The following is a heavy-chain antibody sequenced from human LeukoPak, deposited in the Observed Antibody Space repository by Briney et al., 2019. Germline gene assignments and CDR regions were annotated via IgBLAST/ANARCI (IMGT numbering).Heavy chain of an antibody. CDR1: GFTFSDYY. CDR3: ARVGSDDFWTTDY. D-gene: IGHD3-3*01. J-gene: IGHJ4*02. Sequence: GGSLRLSCAASGFTFSDYYMSWIRQAPGKGLEWVSYISSSSSYTNYADSVKGRFTISRDNSKNTLYLQMNSLRAEDTAVYYCARVGSDDFWTTDYWGQGTLVTVSS. CDR2: ISSSSSYT. V-gene: IGHV3-11*06.